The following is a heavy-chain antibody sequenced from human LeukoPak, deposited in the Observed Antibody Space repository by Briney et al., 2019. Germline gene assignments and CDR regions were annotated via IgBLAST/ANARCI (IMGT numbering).Heavy chain of an antibody. CDR1: GFTFSSYA. CDR2: IYYSGST. CDR3: ATQVSNELFDY. V-gene: IGHV4-59*05. Sequence: GSLRLSCAASGFTFSSYAMSWVRQAPGKGLEWIGSIYYSGSTYYNPSLKSRVTISVDTSKNQFSLKLSSVTAADTAVYYCATQVSNELFDYWGQGTLVTVSS. D-gene: IGHD1-1*01. J-gene: IGHJ4*02.